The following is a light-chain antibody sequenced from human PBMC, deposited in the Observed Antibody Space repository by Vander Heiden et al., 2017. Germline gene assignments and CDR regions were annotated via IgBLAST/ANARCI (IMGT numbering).Light chain of an antibody. CDR2: QAS. CDR3: QQDNAYYT. CDR1: QSISGW. J-gene: IGKJ2*01. Sequence: DIKMTQSPPTLSASVGDRVTITCRASQSISGWLAWYQQKPGKVPKLLIYQASILESGVPSRFSGSGSGTEFTLTISSLQPDDFATYYCQQDNAYYTFGQGTKLEI. V-gene: IGKV1-5*03.